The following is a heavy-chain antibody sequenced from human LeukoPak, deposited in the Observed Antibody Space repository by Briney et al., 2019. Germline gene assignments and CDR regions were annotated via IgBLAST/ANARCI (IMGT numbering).Heavy chain of an antibody. D-gene: IGHD2-2*01. CDR2: IIPIFGTA. J-gene: IGHJ3*02. Sequence: ASVKVSCKASGGTFSNYAISWVRQAPGQGLEWMGGIIPIFGTANYAQKFQGRVTITADESTSTASMELSSLRSEDTAVYYCAKAGYCSSTSCWEAFDIWGQGTMVTVSS. CDR1: GGTFSNYA. CDR3: AKAGYCSSTSCWEAFDI. V-gene: IGHV1-69*13.